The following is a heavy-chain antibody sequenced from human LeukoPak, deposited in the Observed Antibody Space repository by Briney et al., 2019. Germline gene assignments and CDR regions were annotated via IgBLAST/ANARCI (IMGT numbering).Heavy chain of an antibody. Sequence: ASVKVSCKASGYTFTGYYMHWVRQAPGQGLEWMGWINPNSGGTNYAQKFQGRVTMTRDTSLSTAYMELSRLRSDDTAVYYCARRIPKYSSPLVPPASWFDPWGQGTLVTVSS. CDR1: GYTFTGYY. CDR3: ARRIPKYSSPLVPPASWFDP. J-gene: IGHJ5*02. V-gene: IGHV1-2*02. CDR2: INPNSGGT. D-gene: IGHD6-6*01.